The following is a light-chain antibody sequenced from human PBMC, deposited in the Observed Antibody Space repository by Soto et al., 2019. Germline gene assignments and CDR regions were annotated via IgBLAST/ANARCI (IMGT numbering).Light chain of an antibody. Sequence: EIVLTQSPATLSLSPGERATLSCRASQSVSNNLAWYQQKPGQAPRLLIYDASNRATAIPDRFSGSGSGTDFTLTISSLEPEDFAVYYCLQRSNCPRTFGQGTKLEIK. CDR1: QSVSNN. V-gene: IGKV3-11*01. CDR2: DAS. CDR3: LQRSNCPRT. J-gene: IGKJ2*01.